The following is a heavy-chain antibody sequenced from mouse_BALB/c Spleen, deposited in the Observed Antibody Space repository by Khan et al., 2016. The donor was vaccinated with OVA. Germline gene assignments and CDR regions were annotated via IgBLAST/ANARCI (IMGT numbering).Heavy chain of an antibody. J-gene: IGHJ3*01. D-gene: IGHD2-1*01. V-gene: IGHV14-3*02. CDR3: ATHYGNPFAF. Sequence: VPLQQPGAELVKPGASVKLSCSASGFNITDTYIHWMKQRPEQGLEWIGRIDPPNDDSKYGPKFQAKATLTADTSSHTAYLQLSSLTSEDTAVYYCATHYGNPFAFWGQGTLVSVSA. CDR1: GFNITDTY. CDR2: IDPPNDDS.